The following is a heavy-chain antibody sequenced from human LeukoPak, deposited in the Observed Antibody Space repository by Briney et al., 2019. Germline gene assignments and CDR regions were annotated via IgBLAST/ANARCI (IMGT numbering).Heavy chain of an antibody. CDR1: GFTFSSYA. CDR2: ISGSGGRT. D-gene: IGHD3-3*01. V-gene: IGHV3-23*01. Sequence: GGSLRLSCAASGFTFSSYAMSWVRQAPGKGLEWVSVISGSGGRTYYADSVKGRFTISRDNSKNTLYVQMNSLKTEDTAVYYCAKAFCSEKQCTLDSWGQGTLVSVSS. J-gene: IGHJ4*02. CDR3: AKAFCSEKQCTLDS.